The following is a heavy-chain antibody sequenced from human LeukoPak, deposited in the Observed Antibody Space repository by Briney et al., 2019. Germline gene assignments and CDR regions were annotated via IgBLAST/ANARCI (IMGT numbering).Heavy chain of an antibody. Sequence: TSETLSLTCTVSGGSIRSYYWNWVRQPPGKGLEWIGYIYYSGSTNYNPSLKSRVTISVDTSKNQFSLKLSSVTAADTAVYYCARTTYDSSGYYSLGYWGQGTLVTVSS. J-gene: IGHJ4*02. D-gene: IGHD3-22*01. CDR1: GGSIRSYY. CDR2: IYYSGST. CDR3: ARTTYDSSGYYSLGY. V-gene: IGHV4-59*08.